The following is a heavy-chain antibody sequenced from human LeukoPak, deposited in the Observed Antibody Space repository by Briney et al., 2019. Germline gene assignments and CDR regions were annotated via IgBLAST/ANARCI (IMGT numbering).Heavy chain of an antibody. CDR2: IYTSGST. CDR1: GGTISSYY. CDR3: ARDKFPEWDYYDSSGYHDAFDI. J-gene: IGHJ3*02. Sequence: PSDTLSLTCTVSGGTISSYYWSWIRQPAGKGLEWIGRIYTSGSTNYNPSLKSRVTMSVDTSKNQFSLKLSSVTAADTAVYYCARDKFPEWDYYDSSGYHDAFDIWGQGTMVTVSS. D-gene: IGHD3-22*01. V-gene: IGHV4-4*07.